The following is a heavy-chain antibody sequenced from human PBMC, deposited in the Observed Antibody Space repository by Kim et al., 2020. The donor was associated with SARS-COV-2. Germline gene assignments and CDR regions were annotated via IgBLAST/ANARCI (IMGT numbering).Heavy chain of an antibody. CDR3: ASAQDYDIGLR. D-gene: IGHD3-9*01. V-gene: IGHV4-39*01. CDR1: GGSISSSSYY. CDR2: IYYSGST. J-gene: IGHJ4*02. Sequence: SETLSLTCTVSGGSISSSSYYWGWIRQPPGKGLEWIGSIYYSGSTYYNPSLKSRVTISVDTSKNQFSLKLSSVTAADTAVYYCASAQDYDIGLRWGQGTLVTVSS.